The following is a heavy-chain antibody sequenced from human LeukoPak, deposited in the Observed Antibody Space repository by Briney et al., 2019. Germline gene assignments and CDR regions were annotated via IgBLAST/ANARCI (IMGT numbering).Heavy chain of an antibody. D-gene: IGHD3-16*01. CDR3: AKLGGGFDY. CDR2: IKTDGSEK. V-gene: IGHV3-7*01. Sequence: AGGSLRLSCEGSGFTFSNYWMGWVRQAPGKGLQWVANIKTDGSEKYYVDSVKGRFTISRDNAKNSLYLQMNSLRAEDTAVYYCAKLGGGFDYWGQGTLVTVSS. J-gene: IGHJ4*02. CDR1: GFTFSNYW.